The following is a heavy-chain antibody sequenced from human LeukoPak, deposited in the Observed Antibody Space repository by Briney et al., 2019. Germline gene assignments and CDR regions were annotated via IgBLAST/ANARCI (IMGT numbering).Heavy chain of an antibody. J-gene: IGHJ4*02. V-gene: IGHV5-51*01. CDR3: ARQLRGIVGPGYFDY. Sequence: GESLKISCKGSGYSFTSYWIGWVRQMPGKGLEWIRTIYPGDSDTRYSPSFQGQVTISADKSISTAYLQWSSLKASDTAMYYCARQLRGIVGPGYFDYWGQGTLVTVSS. CDR1: GYSFTSYW. CDR2: IYPGDSDT. D-gene: IGHD3-22*01.